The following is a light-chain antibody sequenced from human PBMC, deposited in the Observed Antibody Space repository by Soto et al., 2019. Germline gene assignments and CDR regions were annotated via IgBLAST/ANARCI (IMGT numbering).Light chain of an antibody. CDR1: SSNIGAGYD. Sequence: QSVLTQPPSASGAPGQRVTISCTGSSSNIGAGYDVHWFQQFPGTAPKLLIYGTNNRPSGVPDRFSGSKSGTSVSLAITGLQAEDEADYYCQSYDSSLGGNYVFGTGTKVTVL. J-gene: IGLJ1*01. CDR3: QSYDSSLGGNYV. CDR2: GTN. V-gene: IGLV1-40*01.